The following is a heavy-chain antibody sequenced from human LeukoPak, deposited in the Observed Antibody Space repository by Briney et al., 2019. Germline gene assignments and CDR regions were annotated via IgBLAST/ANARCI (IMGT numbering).Heavy chain of an antibody. CDR3: AKDRWHQLLDDASDI. J-gene: IGHJ3*02. D-gene: IGHD2-2*01. Sequence: GRSLRLFCAASGFTFSSYGMHWVRQAPGKGLEWVAVISDDGSKKYSADSVKGRFTISRDNSKNTLYLQMNSLRAEDTAVYYCAKDRWHQLLDDASDIWGQGTMVTVSS. V-gene: IGHV3-30*18. CDR1: GFTFSSYG. CDR2: ISDDGSKK.